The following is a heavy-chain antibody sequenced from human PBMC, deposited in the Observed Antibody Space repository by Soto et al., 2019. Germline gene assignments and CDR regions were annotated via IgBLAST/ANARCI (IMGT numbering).Heavy chain of an antibody. J-gene: IGHJ4*02. Sequence: PSETLSLTCTVSGGSISSNYWTWIRQPPGKGLEWIGYVYNSGSTNYNPSLKSRVTISEDTSKSQFSLKVNSMTAADTAVYHCARYRREAVAGYTLDNWGQGMLVTVSS. CDR3: ARYRREAVAGYTLDN. CDR2: VYNSGST. CDR1: GGSISSNY. V-gene: IGHV4-59*01. D-gene: IGHD6-13*01.